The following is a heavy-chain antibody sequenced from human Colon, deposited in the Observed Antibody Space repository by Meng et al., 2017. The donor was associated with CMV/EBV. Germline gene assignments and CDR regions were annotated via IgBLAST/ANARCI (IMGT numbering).Heavy chain of an antibody. Sequence: GESLKIPCAASGFTFSSYEMNWVRQAPGEGLEWVSYINDRGSNKYYPDSVKGRFTISRDNARDSLYLQMSSLRTEDTALYYCVRDGGYYETSGYPVGLDYWGHGTLVTVSS. V-gene: IGHV3-48*03. CDR3: VRDGGYYETSGYPVGLDY. CDR1: GFTFSSYE. J-gene: IGHJ4*01. CDR2: INDRGSNK. D-gene: IGHD3-22*01.